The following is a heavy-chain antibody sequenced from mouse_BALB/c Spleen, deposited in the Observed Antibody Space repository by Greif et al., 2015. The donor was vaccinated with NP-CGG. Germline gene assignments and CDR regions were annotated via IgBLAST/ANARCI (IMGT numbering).Heavy chain of an antibody. CDR1: GFNIKDYY. J-gene: IGHJ4*01. D-gene: IGHD1-1*01. Sequence: EVQLQQSGAELVRPGALVKLSCKASGFNIKDYYMHWVKQRPEQGLEWIGWIDPENGNTIYDPKFQGKASITADTSSNTAYLQLSSLTSEDTAVYYCARATVPYAMDYWGQGTSVTVSS. CDR3: ARATVPYAMDY. CDR2: IDPENGNT. V-gene: IGHV14-1*02.